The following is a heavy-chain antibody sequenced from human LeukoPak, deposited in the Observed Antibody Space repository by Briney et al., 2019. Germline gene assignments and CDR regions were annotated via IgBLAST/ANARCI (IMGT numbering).Heavy chain of an antibody. Sequence: GGSLRLSCAASGFTFSSYSMNWVRQAPGKGLEWVSSISSSSSYIYYADSVKCRFTISRGNAKNSLYLQMNSLRAEDTAVYYCARDFGVADASYGMDVWGQGTTVTVSS. J-gene: IGHJ6*02. CDR1: GFTFSSYS. CDR2: ISSSSSYI. V-gene: IGHV3-21*01. CDR3: ARDFGVADASYGMDV. D-gene: IGHD3-3*01.